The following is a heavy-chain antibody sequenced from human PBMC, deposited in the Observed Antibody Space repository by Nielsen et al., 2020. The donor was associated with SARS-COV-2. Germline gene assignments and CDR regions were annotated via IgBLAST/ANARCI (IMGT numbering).Heavy chain of an antibody. D-gene: IGHD5-18*01. CDR2: IYYSGST. V-gene: IGHV4-59*04. CDR3: ASRGYSYGGFDY. CDR1: GGSISSYY. Sequence: SETLSLTCTVSGGSISSYYWSWIRQPPGKGLEWIGYIYYSGSTYYNPSLKSRVTISVDTSKNQFSLKLSSVTAADTAVYYCASRGYSYGGFDYWGQGTLVTVSS. J-gene: IGHJ4*02.